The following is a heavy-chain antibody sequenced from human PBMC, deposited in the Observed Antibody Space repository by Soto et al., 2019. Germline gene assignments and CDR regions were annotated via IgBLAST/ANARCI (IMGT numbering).Heavy chain of an antibody. Sequence: ASVKVSCKASGYTFTSYGISWVRQAPGQGLEWMGWISAYNGNTNYAQKHQGRVTMTTNTSTSTAYMEQRSLRSDNTAVYNRESGKEDRGSGKNYYYYYMDVWGKGTTVTVSS. D-gene: IGHD3-10*01. J-gene: IGHJ6*03. V-gene: IGHV1-18*01. CDR1: GYTFTSYG. CDR2: ISAYNGNT. CDR3: ESGKEDRGSGKNYYYYYMDV.